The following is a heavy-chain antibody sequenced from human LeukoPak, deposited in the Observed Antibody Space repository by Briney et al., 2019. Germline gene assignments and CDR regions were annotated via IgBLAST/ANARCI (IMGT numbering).Heavy chain of an antibody. D-gene: IGHD3-10*01. V-gene: IGHV4-59*01. CDR2: IYYSGST. Sequence: SETLSLTCTVSGGSISSYYWSWIRQPPGKGPEWIGYIYYSGSTNYNPSLKSRVTISVDTSKNQFSLKLSSVTAADTAVYYCARTMAHDAFDIWGQGTMVTVSS. CDR1: GGSISSYY. CDR3: ARTMAHDAFDI. J-gene: IGHJ3*02.